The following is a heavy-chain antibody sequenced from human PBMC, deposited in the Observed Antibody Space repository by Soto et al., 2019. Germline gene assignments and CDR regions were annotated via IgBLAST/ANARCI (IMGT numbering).Heavy chain of an antibody. CDR1: GFMFDDYA. CDR2: ISWDGSST. V-gene: IGHV3-43D*04. Sequence: GGSLRLSCAASGFMFDDYAMHWVRQAPGKGLEWVSLISWDGSSTYYVDSVKGRFAISRDNSKNSLFLQMNGLRPEDTALYYCAKDTGSVAAQHDYAFDMWGHGTMVTVS. CDR3: AKDTGSVAAQHDYAFDM. D-gene: IGHD6-19*01. J-gene: IGHJ3*02.